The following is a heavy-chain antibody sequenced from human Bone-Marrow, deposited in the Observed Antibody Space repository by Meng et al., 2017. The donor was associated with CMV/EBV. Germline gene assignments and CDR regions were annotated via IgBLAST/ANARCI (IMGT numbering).Heavy chain of an antibody. CDR1: GGSISSSFYY. CDR2: ISYRGSI. D-gene: IGHD3-22*01. J-gene: IGHJ4*02. V-gene: IGHV4-39*07. Sequence: GSLRLSCTVSGGSISSSFYYWGWIRQPPGKGLEWIGSISYRGSIYYNSSLKSRVTISVDTSKNQFSLRLSSLTAADTAVYYCAPYYYDSSGYYYDYWGPGKRVNGAS. CDR3: APYYYDSSGYYYDY.